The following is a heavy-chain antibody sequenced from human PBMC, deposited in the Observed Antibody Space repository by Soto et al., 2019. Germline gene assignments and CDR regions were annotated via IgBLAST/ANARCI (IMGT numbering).Heavy chain of an antibody. CDR2: INPNSGGT. D-gene: IGHD4-4*01. CDR3: ARVASDYSNYVDWYFDL. CDR1: GYTLTGYY. J-gene: IGHJ2*01. Sequence: ASVKVSCKASGYTLTGYYMHWVRQAPGQGLEWMGWINPNSGGTNYAQKFQGRVTMTRDTSISTAYMELSRLRSDDTAVYYCARVASDYSNYVDWYFDLWGRGTLVTVSS. V-gene: IGHV1-2*02.